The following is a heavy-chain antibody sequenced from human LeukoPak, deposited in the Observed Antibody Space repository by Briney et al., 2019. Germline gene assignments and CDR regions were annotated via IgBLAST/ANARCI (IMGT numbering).Heavy chain of an antibody. CDR2: INPRSGGT. V-gene: IGHV1-2*02. CDR1: GYIFTNYY. Sequence: GASVKVSCKASGYIFTNYYMHWVRQAPGQGLEWMGWINPRSGGTNFAQKFQGRVTMTRDTSISAAYMELSRLRSDDTAVYYCARHVSSPGEDSWGQGTLVTVSS. J-gene: IGHJ4*02. CDR3: ARHVSSPGEDS. D-gene: IGHD2-21*01.